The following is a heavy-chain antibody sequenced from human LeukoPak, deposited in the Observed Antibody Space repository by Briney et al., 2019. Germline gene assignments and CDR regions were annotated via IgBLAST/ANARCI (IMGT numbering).Heavy chain of an antibody. D-gene: IGHD3-16*02. CDR2: IYYSGST. V-gene: IGHV4-59*01. Sequence: KASETLSLTCTVSGGSISSYYWSWIRQPPGKGLEWIGYIYYSGSTNYNPSLKSRVTISVDTSKNQFSLKLSSVTAADTAVYYCARGVMITFGGVIVPDYWGQGTLVTVSS. CDR1: GGSISSYY. J-gene: IGHJ4*02. CDR3: ARGVMITFGGVIVPDY.